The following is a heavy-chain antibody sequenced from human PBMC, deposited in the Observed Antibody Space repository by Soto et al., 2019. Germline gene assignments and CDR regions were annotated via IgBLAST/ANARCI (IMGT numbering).Heavy chain of an antibody. Sequence: SETLSLTCTVSRVSMSDYFWSWIRQPPGKGLEWIGYIFHTGSTNYNPSLKSRVTISLDTSKKQFSLKLNSVTAADPAVYYCAPKSLLPGGHCWNCFDPGGQETRVTVSS. CDR2: IFHTGST. V-gene: IGHV4-4*09. J-gene: IGHJ5*02. CDR3: APKSLLPGGHCWNCFDP. D-gene: IGHD3-3*02. CDR1: RVSMSDYF.